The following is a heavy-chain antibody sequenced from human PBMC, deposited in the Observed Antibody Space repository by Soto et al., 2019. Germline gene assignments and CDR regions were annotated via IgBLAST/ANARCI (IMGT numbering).Heavy chain of an antibody. CDR1: GYTFSSFW. CDR3: ARSAGNAGQVTEY. D-gene: IGHD2-15*01. J-gene: IGHJ4*02. Sequence: GESLKISCKGSGYTFSSFWISWVRQMPGEGLEWMGAIYPGDSDTRYSPSFQGQVTISADKSISTAYMQWSSLQASDSAIYYCARSAGNAGQVTEYWGQGTLVTVSS. V-gene: IGHV5-51*01. CDR2: IYPGDSDT.